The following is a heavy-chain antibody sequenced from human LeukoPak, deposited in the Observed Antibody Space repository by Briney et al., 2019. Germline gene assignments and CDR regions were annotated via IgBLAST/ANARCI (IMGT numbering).Heavy chain of an antibody. Sequence: SETLSLTCTVSGGSISSGGYYWSWIRQPPGKGLEWIGYIYHSGSTYYNPSLKSRVTISVDRSKNQFSLKLSSVTAADTAVYYCARGAYDYGDTAGDWGQGTLVTVSS. V-gene: IGHV4-30-2*01. CDR1: GGSISSGGYY. CDR3: ARGAYDYGDTAGD. J-gene: IGHJ4*01. D-gene: IGHD4-17*01. CDR2: IYHSGST.